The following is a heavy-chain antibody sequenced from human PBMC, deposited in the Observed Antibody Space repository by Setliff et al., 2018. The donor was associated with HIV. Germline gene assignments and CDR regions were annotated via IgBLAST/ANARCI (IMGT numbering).Heavy chain of an antibody. CDR3: ARVFSAGWFDS. V-gene: IGHV5-51*01. Sequence: GESLKISCQGSGYFFLSSWIGWVRQVPGKGLEWMGIIRPADSDTRVNPSFQGHVTISADKSISTTYLQWSSLRASDTAMYYCARVFSAGWFDSWGQGTLVTVSS. J-gene: IGHJ5*01. D-gene: IGHD6-13*01. CDR1: GYFFLSSW. CDR2: IRPADSDT.